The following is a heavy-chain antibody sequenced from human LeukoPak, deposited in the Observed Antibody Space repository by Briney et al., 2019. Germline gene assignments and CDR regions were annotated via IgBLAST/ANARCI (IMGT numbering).Heavy chain of an antibody. V-gene: IGHV3-48*03. CDR2: ISSSGSTI. CDR1: GFTFSSYE. Sequence: GGSLRLSCAASGFTFSSYEMNWVRQAPGKGLEWVSYISSSGSTIYYADSVKGRFTISRDNAKNSLSLQMNSLRAEDTAVYYCASSDILTGYYRHDAFDIWGQGTMVTVSS. D-gene: IGHD3-9*01. J-gene: IGHJ3*02. CDR3: ASSDILTGYYRHDAFDI.